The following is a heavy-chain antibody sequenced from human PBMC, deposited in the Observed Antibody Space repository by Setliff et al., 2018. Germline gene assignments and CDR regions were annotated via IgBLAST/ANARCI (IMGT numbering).Heavy chain of an antibody. D-gene: IGHD2-8*01. J-gene: IGHJ4*02. CDR3: ARDPVDGHGHFDY. V-gene: IGHV4-61*02. Sequence: SETLSLTCTVSGDSVSSDRFHWGWSRQSAGKGLEWIGRLRIGFSNIYNPSLASRVTISVDTSKNQFSLKLDSVTAADTAVYYCARDPVDGHGHFDYWGQGTLVTVS. CDR2: LRIGFSN. CDR1: GDSVSSDRFH.